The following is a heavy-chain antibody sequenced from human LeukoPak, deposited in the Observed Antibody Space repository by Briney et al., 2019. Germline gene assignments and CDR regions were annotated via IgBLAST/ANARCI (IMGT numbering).Heavy chain of an antibody. CDR2: IGSIIGTI. V-gene: IGHV3-48*04. J-gene: IGHJ3*02. Sequence: GGSLRLSCAASGFTFSSYSVNWVRQAPGKGLEWVSYIGSIIGTIYYADSVKGRFTISRDNAKNSVYLQMYRLRAEERAVYYCARGLNGRSWYGGPDAFDIWGQGTMVTVSS. D-gene: IGHD6-13*01. CDR3: ARGLNGRSWYGGPDAFDI. CDR1: GFTFSSYS.